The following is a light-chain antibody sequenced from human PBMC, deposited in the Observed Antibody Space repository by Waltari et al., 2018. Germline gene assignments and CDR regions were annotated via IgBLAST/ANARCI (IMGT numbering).Light chain of an antibody. Sequence: QSVLTQPPSASGTPGQRVTITCSGSRSNIGAEVVNWYQVLPGTAPKLLIYSTNPRPSGVPERFSRSKSGPSASLAISGLQSEDEADYYCATWDYSLDGQVFGGGTKLTVL. CDR3: ATWDYSLDGQV. J-gene: IGLJ3*02. CDR1: RSNIGAEV. V-gene: IGLV1-44*01. CDR2: STN.